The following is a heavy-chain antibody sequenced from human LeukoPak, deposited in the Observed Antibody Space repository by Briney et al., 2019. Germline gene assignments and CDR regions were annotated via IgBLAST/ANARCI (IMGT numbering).Heavy chain of an antibody. V-gene: IGHV3-53*01. CDR2: IYSGGST. Sequence: PGGSLRLSCAASGFTVSSNYMSWVRQAPGKGREWVPVIYSGGSTYYEASVKGRFTISSDNSKNTLYFQNNSLRAGDTAVYYCSTGNYYDSSGYPFGCDYWGQGTLVTVSS. CDR1: GFTVSSNY. CDR3: STGNYYDSSGYPFGCDY. J-gene: IGHJ4*02. D-gene: IGHD3-22*01.